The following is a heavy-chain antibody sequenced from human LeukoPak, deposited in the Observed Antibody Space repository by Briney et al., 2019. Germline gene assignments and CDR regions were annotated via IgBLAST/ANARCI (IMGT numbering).Heavy chain of an antibody. CDR1: GFTFSSYA. CDR2: ISGSDGST. D-gene: IGHD1-1*01. V-gene: IGHV3-23*01. CDR3: AKEGYNWNDPFDY. J-gene: IGHJ4*02. Sequence: RGGSLRLSCAASGFTFSSYAMSWVRQAPGRGLEWVSGISGSDGSTYYADSVKGRFTISRDNSKNTLYLQMNSLRAEDTAVYYCAKEGYNWNDPFDYWGQGTLATVSS.